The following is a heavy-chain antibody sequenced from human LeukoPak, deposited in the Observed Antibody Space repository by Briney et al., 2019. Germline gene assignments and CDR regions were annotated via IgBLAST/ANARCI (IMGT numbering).Heavy chain of an antibody. CDR3: AREGSSGWGKKIDY. D-gene: IGHD6-19*01. Sequence: PSETLSLTCTVSGDSISSSSSYWGWIRQPPGKGLEWIGSIYYSGSTYYNTSLKSRVTISVDTSKNQFSLKLNSVTAADTAVYYCAREGSSGWGKKIDYWGQGTLVTVSS. V-gene: IGHV4-39*02. J-gene: IGHJ4*02. CDR1: GDSISSSSSY. CDR2: IYYSGST.